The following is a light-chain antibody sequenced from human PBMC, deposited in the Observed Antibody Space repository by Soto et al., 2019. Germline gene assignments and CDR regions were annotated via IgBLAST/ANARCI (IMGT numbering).Light chain of an antibody. CDR3: MQALQSPFT. V-gene: IGKV2-28*01. Sequence: EIVMTQSPLSLPVTPGEPASISCRSSQSLLHFNGYTYLDWYLQKPGQSPQLLIYLGSNRASGVPDRSSGSGSGTDFTLKISRVEAEDVGVYYCMQALQSPFTFGPGTKVDIK. CDR1: QSLLHFNGYTY. J-gene: IGKJ3*01. CDR2: LGS.